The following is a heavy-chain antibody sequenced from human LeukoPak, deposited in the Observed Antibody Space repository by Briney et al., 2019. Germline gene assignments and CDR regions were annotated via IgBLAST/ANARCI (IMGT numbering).Heavy chain of an antibody. V-gene: IGHV4-59*01. CDR3: ARGLRYCSSTSCSYFDY. CDR1: GGSISSYY. Sequence: SESLSLTCTVSGGSISSYYWSWIRQPPGKGLEWIGYFYYSGSTNYNPSLKSRVTISVDTSKNQFSLKLSSVTAADTAVYYCARGLRYCSSTSCSYFDYWGQGTLVTVSS. J-gene: IGHJ4*02. D-gene: IGHD2-2*01. CDR2: FYYSGST.